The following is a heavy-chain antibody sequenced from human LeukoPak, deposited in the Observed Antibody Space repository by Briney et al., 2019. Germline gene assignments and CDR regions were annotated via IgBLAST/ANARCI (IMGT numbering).Heavy chain of an antibody. CDR3: GKVGRGGSWEDY. Sequence: AGGALRLSCAASGFSFTSHWMTWLREAPGRGLEWVAHIKEDGRLQYDVDSVKGRFTVSRDNAQHSLVLQMQSLRAGDTAVYYCGKVGRGGSWEDYWVQATIVTV. CDR2: IKEDGRLQ. D-gene: IGHD3-16*01. V-gene: IGHV3-7*01. J-gene: IGHJ4*02. CDR1: GFSFTSHW.